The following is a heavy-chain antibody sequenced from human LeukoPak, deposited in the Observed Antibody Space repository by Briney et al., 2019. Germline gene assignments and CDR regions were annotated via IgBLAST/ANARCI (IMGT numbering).Heavy chain of an antibody. Sequence: SETLSLTCTVSSYSISSGYYWGWIRQPPGKGLEWIGIIYHSGSTYYNPSLKSRVTISVDTSKNQFSLKLYSVTAADTAVYYCAGDDSSGYYVDYWGRGPLVTVS. CDR2: IYHSGST. CDR1: SYSISSGYY. D-gene: IGHD3-22*01. V-gene: IGHV4-38-2*02. J-gene: IGHJ4*02. CDR3: AGDDSSGYYVDY.